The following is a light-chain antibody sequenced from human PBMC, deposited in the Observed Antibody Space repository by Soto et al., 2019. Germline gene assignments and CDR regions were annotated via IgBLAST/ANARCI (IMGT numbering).Light chain of an antibody. CDR1: QSVSSSY. V-gene: IGKV3-20*01. CDR3: QQNGISPRLT. CDR2: GAS. Sequence: EIVLTQSPGTLSLSPGERATLSCRASQSVSSSYLAWYQQQPGQAPRLLIYGASTRATGIPDRFSGSGSGTDFTLTISRLEPEDFAVYYCQQNGISPRLTFGGGTKVEIK. J-gene: IGKJ4*01.